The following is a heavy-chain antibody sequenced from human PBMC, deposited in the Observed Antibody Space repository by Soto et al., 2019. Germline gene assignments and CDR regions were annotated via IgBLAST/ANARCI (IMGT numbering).Heavy chain of an antibody. V-gene: IGHV1-3*01. CDR2: INAGNGNT. CDR3: ARATSARYYYYYGMDV. J-gene: IGHJ6*02. D-gene: IGHD2-2*01. CDR1: GYTFTSYA. Sequence: ASVKVSCKASGYTFTSYAMHWVRQAPGQRLEWMGWINAGNGNTKYSQKFQGRVTITRDTSASTAYMELSSLRSEDTAVYYCARATSARYYYYYGMDVWGQGTTVTVSS.